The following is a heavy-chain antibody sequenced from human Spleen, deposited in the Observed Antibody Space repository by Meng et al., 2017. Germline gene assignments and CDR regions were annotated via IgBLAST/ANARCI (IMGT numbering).Heavy chain of an antibody. CDR2: IYYSGST. CDR1: GGAISSGGSF. J-gene: IGHJ2*01. V-gene: IGHV4-30-4*08. Sequence: QLQLQESGAGLVKPSQPLSLTCTVSGGAISSGGSFWPWIRQPPGKGLEWIGYIYYSGSTSYNPSLKSRVTISVDTSKNQFSLKLSSVTAADTAVYYCASLYGDFFNWYFDLWGRGTLVTVSS. D-gene: IGHD4-17*01. CDR3: ASLYGDFFNWYFDL.